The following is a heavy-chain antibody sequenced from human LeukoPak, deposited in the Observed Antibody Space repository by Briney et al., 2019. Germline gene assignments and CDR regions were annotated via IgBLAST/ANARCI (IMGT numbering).Heavy chain of an antibody. Sequence: GGSLRLSCAAPGFTFSSYGMHWVRQAPGKRLEWVAVISYDGSNKYYADSVKGRFTISRDNSKNTLYLQMNSLRAEDTAVYYCAKGQIAAAGPTYFDYWGQGTLVTVSS. J-gene: IGHJ4*02. D-gene: IGHD6-13*01. CDR1: GFTFSSYG. CDR2: ISYDGSNK. CDR3: AKGQIAAAGPTYFDY. V-gene: IGHV3-30*18.